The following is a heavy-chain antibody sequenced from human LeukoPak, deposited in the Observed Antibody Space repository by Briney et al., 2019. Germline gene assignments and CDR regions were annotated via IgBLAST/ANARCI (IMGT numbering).Heavy chain of an antibody. V-gene: IGHV3-7*01. D-gene: IGHD3-22*01. Sequence: GGSLRLSCAASGFTFSNSWMSWVRQAPGKGLEWVATIKPDGSAQYYVDSVKGRFTISRDNAKNSLFLQINCLRAEDTAVYYCANGGTYSSGPWGQGTLVTVSS. CDR1: GFTFSNSW. CDR3: ANGGTYSSGP. J-gene: IGHJ5*02. CDR2: IKPDGSAQ.